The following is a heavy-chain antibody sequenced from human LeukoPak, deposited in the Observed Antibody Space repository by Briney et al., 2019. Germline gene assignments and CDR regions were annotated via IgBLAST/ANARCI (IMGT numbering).Heavy chain of an antibody. Sequence: PGGSLRLSCAASGFTFTSYGMHWVRQAPGQGLEWVAAIWYDGSNKYYADSVKGRFTISRDNSKNTLYLQMNSLRAEDTAVYYCAREGNWFGDYGYGMDVWGQGTTVTVSS. V-gene: IGHV3-33*01. CDR2: IWYDGSNK. D-gene: IGHD3-10*01. CDR1: GFTFTSYG. CDR3: AREGNWFGDYGYGMDV. J-gene: IGHJ6*02.